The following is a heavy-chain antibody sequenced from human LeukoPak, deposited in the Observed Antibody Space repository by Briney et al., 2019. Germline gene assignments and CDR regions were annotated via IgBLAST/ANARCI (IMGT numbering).Heavy chain of an antibody. CDR2: IYYSGST. D-gene: IGHD2-15*01. CDR3: ASQSPGPIAYNWFVP. CDR1: GGSISSYY. Sequence: PSDTLSLTCTVSGGSISSYYWSWIRHPPGKGLEGIGYIYYSGSTNYTPSLKSRVTISVDTFKNQFSLKLSSVTARDTAVYYWASQSPGPIAYNWFVPRGQRTMVTVSS. J-gene: IGHJ5*02. V-gene: IGHV4-59*07.